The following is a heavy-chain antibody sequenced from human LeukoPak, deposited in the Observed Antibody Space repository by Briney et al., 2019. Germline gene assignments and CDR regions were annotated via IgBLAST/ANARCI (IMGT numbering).Heavy chain of an antibody. Sequence: PSETLSLTCAVYGGSFSGYYWSWIRQPPGKGLEWIGEINHSGSTNYNPSLKSRVTISVDTSKNQFSLKLSSVTAADTAVYYCARGRSIAAAGRDYYYYYYMDVWGKGTTVTVSS. CDR1: GGSFSGYY. V-gene: IGHV4-34*01. CDR2: INHSGST. J-gene: IGHJ6*03. D-gene: IGHD6-13*01. CDR3: ARGRSIAAAGRDYYYYYYMDV.